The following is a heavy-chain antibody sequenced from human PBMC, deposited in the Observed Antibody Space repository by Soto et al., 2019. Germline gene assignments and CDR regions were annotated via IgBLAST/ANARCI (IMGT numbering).Heavy chain of an antibody. J-gene: IGHJ6*02. CDR3: ARDKVTKILYYYYGMDV. Sequence: EVQLVESGGGLVQPGGSLRLSCAASGFTFSSYSMNWVRQAPGKGLEWVSYISSSSSTIYYADSVKGRFTISRDNAKNSLYLQMNSLRSEDTAVYYCARDKVTKILYYYYGMDVWGQGTTVTVSS. CDR2: ISSSSSTI. D-gene: IGHD4-17*01. CDR1: GFTFSSYS. V-gene: IGHV3-48*01.